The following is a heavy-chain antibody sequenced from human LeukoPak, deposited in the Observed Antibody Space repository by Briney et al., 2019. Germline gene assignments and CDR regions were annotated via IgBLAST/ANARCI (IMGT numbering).Heavy chain of an antibody. CDR2: INPSGGST. D-gene: IGHD1-26*01. Sequence: GASVKVSCKASGYTFTGYYMHWVRQAPRQGLEWMGIINPSGGSTSYAQKFQGRVTMTRGTSTSTVYRELSSLRSEDTAVYYCARGSGAQGRRWDYWGQGTLVTVSS. CDR3: ARGSGAQGRRWDY. CDR1: GYTFTGYY. J-gene: IGHJ4*02. V-gene: IGHV1-46*03.